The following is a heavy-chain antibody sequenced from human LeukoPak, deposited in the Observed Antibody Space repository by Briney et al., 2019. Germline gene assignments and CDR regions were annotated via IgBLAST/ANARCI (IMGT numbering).Heavy chain of an antibody. CDR1: GYTFTNYG. J-gene: IGHJ4*02. Sequence: ASVKVSCKASGYTFTNYGISWVRQAPGQGLEWMGWISAYNGKTVYAQKVQGRGTMTTDTSTSTAYMELRSLRSDDTAVYYCARDTPYQPLHNDYWGQGTLVTVSS. V-gene: IGHV1-18*01. CDR2: ISAYNGKT. CDR3: ARDTPYQPLHNDY. D-gene: IGHD2-2*01.